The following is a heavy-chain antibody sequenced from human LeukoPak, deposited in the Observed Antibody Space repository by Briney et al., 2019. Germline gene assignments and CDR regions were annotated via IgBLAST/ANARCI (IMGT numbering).Heavy chain of an antibody. V-gene: IGHV3-21*01. D-gene: IGHD5-18*01. J-gene: IGHJ4*02. CDR1: GFTFSSYS. CDR2: ISSSSSYI. Sequence: GGSLRLSCAASGFTFSSYSMNWVRQAPGKGLEWVSSISSSSSYIYYADSVKGRFTIPRDNAKNSLYLQMNSLRAEDTAVYYCARAGGSYEFDYWGQGTLVTVSS. CDR3: ARAGGSYEFDY.